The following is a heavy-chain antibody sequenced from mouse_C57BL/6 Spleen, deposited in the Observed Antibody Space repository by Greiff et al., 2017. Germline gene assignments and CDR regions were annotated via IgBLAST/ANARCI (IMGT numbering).Heavy chain of an antibody. V-gene: IGHV5-4*01. CDR1: GFTFSSYA. J-gene: IGHJ2*01. CDR2: ISDGGSYT. CDR3: ARDLGTTVGGCDY. D-gene: IGHD1-1*01. Sequence: EVQGVESGGGLVKPGGSLKLSCAASGFTFSSYAMSWVRQTPEKRLEWVATISDGGSYTYYPDNVKGRFTISRDNAKNNLYLQMSHLKSEDTAMYYCARDLGTTVGGCDYWGQGTTLTVSS.